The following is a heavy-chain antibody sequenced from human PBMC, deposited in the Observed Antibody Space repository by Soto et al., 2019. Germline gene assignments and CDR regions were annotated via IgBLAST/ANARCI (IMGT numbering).Heavy chain of an antibody. CDR1: GFTFSSYS. J-gene: IGHJ6*02. CDR2: ISSSSSYI. V-gene: IGHV3-21*01. D-gene: IGHD6-19*01. Sequence: EVQLVESGGGLVKPGGSLRLSCAASGFTFSSYSMNWFRQAPGKGLEWVSSISSSSSYIYYADSVKGRFTISRDNAKNSLYLQMNSLRAEDTAVYYCARGIAVAGRGYCGMDVWGQGTTVTVSS. CDR3: ARGIAVAGRGYCGMDV.